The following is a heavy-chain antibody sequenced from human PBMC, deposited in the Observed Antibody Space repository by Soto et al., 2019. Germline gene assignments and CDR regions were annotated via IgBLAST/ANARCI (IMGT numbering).Heavy chain of an antibody. CDR2: IYYSGST. Sequence: PSETLSLTCTVSGGSISSGGYYWSWIRQHPGKGLEWIGYIYYSGSTYYNPSLKSRVTISVDTSKNQFSLKLSSVTAADTAVYYCAITFGGYPPYYFDYWGQGTLVTVSS. V-gene: IGHV4-31*03. J-gene: IGHJ4*02. CDR3: AITFGGYPPYYFDY. D-gene: IGHD3-22*01. CDR1: GGSISSGGYY.